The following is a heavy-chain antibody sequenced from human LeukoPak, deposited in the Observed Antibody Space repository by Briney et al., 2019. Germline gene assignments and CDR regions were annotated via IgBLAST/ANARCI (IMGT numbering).Heavy chain of an antibody. Sequence: ASVKVSCKASGYTFTSYGISWVRQAPGQGLEWMGWISAYNGNTNYAQKLQGRVTMTTDTSTSTAYMELRSLSSDDTAVYYCARLYHYDSSGYLNWFDPWGQGTLVTVSS. CDR1: GYTFTSYG. D-gene: IGHD3-22*01. V-gene: IGHV1-18*01. J-gene: IGHJ5*02. CDR2: ISAYNGNT. CDR3: ARLYHYDSSGYLNWFDP.